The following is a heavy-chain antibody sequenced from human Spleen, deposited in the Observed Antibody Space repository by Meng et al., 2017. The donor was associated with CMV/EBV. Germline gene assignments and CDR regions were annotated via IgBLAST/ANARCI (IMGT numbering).Heavy chain of an antibody. CDR2: IKQDGSEK. CDR1: GFTFSSYW. D-gene: IGHD2/OR15-2a*01. Sequence: SLGISCAGYGFTFSSYWMSWVRQAPGKGLEWVANIKQDGSEKFYVDSVKGRFTISRDNAKNSLYLQMNSLRVDDTAVYYCAREEGDFWSQGTLVTVSS. J-gene: IGHJ4*02. CDR3: AREEGDF. V-gene: IGHV3-7*01.